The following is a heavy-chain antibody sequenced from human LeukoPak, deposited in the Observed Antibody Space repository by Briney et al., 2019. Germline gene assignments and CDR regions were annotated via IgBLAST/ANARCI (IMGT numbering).Heavy chain of an antibody. CDR1: GFTFSSYG. CDR2: IRYDGSNK. Sequence: PGGSLRLSCAASGFTFSSYGMHWVRQAPGKGLEWVAFIRYDGSNKYYADSVKGRFTISRDNSKNTLYLQMNRLRAEDTAVYYCAKVPSEEYSSGWSFDYWGQGTLVTVSS. V-gene: IGHV3-30*02. CDR3: AKVPSEEYSSGWSFDY. J-gene: IGHJ4*02. D-gene: IGHD6-19*01.